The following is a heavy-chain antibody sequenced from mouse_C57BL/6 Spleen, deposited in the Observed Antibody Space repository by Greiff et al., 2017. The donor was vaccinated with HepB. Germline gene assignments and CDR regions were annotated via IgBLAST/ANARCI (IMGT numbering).Heavy chain of an antibody. CDR3: ARTPHGSSLAWFAY. D-gene: IGHD1-1*01. CDR1: GYSFTGYY. CDR2: INPSTGGT. J-gene: IGHJ3*01. V-gene: IGHV1-42*01. Sequence: DVKLQESGPELVKPGASVKISCKASGYSFTGYYMNWVKQSPEKSLEWIGEINPSTGGTTYNQKFKAKATLTVDKSSSTAYMQLKSLTSEDSAVYYCARTPHGSSLAWFAYWGQGTLVTVSA.